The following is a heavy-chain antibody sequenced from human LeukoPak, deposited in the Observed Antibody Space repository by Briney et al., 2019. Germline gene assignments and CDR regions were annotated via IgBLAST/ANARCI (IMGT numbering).Heavy chain of an antibody. V-gene: IGHV4-38-2*02. D-gene: IGHD3-22*01. CDR2: IYYSGST. Sequence: PSETLSLTCTVSGYSISSGYYWGWIRQPPGKGLEWIGSIYYSGSTYYNPSLKSRVTISVDTSKNQFSLKLSSVTAADTAVYYCASDSGNSSGYPLNWGQGTLVTVSS. CDR1: GYSISSGYY. CDR3: ASDSGNSSGYPLN. J-gene: IGHJ4*02.